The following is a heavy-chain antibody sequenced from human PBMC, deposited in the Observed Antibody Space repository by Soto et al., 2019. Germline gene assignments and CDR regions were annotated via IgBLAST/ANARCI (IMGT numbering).Heavy chain of an antibody. D-gene: IGHD6-13*01. CDR1: GFTFSSYA. V-gene: IGHV3-23*01. CDR3: AKASHSYSSSWYGSYYYYGMDV. Sequence: PGGSLRLSCAASGFTFSSYAMSWVRQAPGKGLEWVSAISGSGGSTYYADSVKGRFTISRDNSKNTLYLQMNSLRAEDTAVYYCAKASHSYSSSWYGSYYYYGMDVWGQGTTVTVSS. CDR2: ISGSGGST. J-gene: IGHJ6*02.